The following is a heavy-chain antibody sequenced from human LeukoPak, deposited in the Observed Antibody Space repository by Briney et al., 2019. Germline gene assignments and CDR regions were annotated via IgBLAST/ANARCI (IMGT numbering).Heavy chain of an antibody. CDR2: ITWNSGDI. Sequence: PGRSLRLSCAASGFTFEDYAMHWVRQAPGKGLEWVSGITWNSGDIGYADSVKGRFTISRDNAKNSLYLQMNSLKPEDMAVYYCAKSLAAAGPEGIDCRGQGTLVSVSS. D-gene: IGHD6-13*01. V-gene: IGHV3-9*03. CDR3: AKSLAAAGPEGIDC. CDR1: GFTFEDYA. J-gene: IGHJ4*02.